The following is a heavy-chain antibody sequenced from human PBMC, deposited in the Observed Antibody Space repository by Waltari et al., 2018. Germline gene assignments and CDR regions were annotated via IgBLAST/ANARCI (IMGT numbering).Heavy chain of an antibody. CDR2: ISGDGSRT. CDR3: ARESTTMVRGVGYYYYGKDV. Sequence: EVQLVESGGGLVQPGGSLRLSCSASGFTFSSYWLPLVCQGPGQGRVWVSRISGDGSRTSYADSGKGRFNISRDNAKNTLYLQMNSLRAEDTALYYCARESTTMVRGVGYYYYGKDVWGQGTTVTVSS. CDR1: GFTFSSYW. J-gene: IGHJ6*02. D-gene: IGHD3-10*01. V-gene: IGHV3-74*01.